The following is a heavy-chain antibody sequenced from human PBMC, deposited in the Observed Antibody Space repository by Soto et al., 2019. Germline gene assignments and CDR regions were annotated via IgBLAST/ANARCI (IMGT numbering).Heavy chain of an antibody. V-gene: IGHV4-31*03. D-gene: IGHD5-12*01. CDR1: DGSISSGGYY. Sequence: SETLSLTCTVSDGSISSGGYYWSWIRQHPGKGLEWIGYIYYSGSTYYNPSLKSRVTISVDTSKNQFSLKLSSVTAADTAVYYCARDRDGYNSNWGPGTLVPVSS. CDR2: IYYSGST. J-gene: IGHJ4*02. CDR3: ARDRDGYNSN.